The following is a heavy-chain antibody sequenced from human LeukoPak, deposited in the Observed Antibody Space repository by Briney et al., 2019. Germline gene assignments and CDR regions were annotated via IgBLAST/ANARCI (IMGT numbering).Heavy chain of an antibody. CDR3: ARDRAPKDYGDFNL. CDR2: IWYDGSNK. CDR1: GFTFSSYA. J-gene: IGHJ4*02. Sequence: PGGSLRLSCAASGFTFSSYAMHWVRQAPGKGLEWVAVIWYDGSNKYYADSVKGRFTISRDNSKNTLYLQMNSLRAEDTAVYYCARDRAPKDYGDFNLWGQGTLVTVSS. D-gene: IGHD4-17*01. V-gene: IGHV3-33*08.